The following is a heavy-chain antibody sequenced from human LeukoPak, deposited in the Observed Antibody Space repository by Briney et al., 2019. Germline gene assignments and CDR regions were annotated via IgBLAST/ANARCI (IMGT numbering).Heavy chain of an antibody. CDR2: ISSSSSTI. D-gene: IGHD6-13*01. J-gene: IGHJ4*02. V-gene: IGHV3-48*01. CDR3: ARDDGSSWYGSVDY. Sequence: GGSLRLSCAASGFTFSSYSMNWVRQAPGKGLEWVSYISSSSSTIYYADSVKSRFTISRDNAKNSLYLQMNSLRAEDTAVYYCARDDGSSWYGSVDYWGQGTLVTVSS. CDR1: GFTFSSYS.